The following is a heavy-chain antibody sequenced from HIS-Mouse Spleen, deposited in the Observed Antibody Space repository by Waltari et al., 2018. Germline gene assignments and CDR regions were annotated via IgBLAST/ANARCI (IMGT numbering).Heavy chain of an antibody. Sequence: QLQLQESGPGLVKPSETLSLTCTVSGCSISSSSYYCGWIRQPPGKGLEWIGSIYYSGSTYYNPSLKSRVTISVDTSKNQFSLKLSSVTAADTAVYYCARDTRQLALDAFDIWGQGTMVTVSS. J-gene: IGHJ3*02. CDR1: GCSISSSSYY. CDR2: IYYSGST. D-gene: IGHD6-6*01. CDR3: ARDTRQLALDAFDI. V-gene: IGHV4-39*07.